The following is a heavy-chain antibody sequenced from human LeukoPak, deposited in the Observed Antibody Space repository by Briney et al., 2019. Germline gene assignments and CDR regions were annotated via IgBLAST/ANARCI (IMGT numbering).Heavy chain of an antibody. D-gene: IGHD3-22*01. CDR3: ASGSSGYLARGRSIDY. V-gene: IGHV4-4*02. Sequence: SETLSLTCAVSGGSISSSNWWSWVRQPPGKGLEWIGEIYHSGSTNYNPSLKSRDTISVDKSKNQFSLKLSSVTAADTAVYYCASGSSGYLARGRSIDYWGQGTLVTVSS. J-gene: IGHJ4*02. CDR2: IYHSGST. CDR1: GGSISSSNW.